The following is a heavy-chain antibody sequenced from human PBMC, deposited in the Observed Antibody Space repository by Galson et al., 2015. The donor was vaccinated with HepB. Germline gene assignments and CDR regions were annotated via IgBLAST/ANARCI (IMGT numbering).Heavy chain of an antibody. D-gene: IGHD1-14*01. CDR3: ARDPEQQLPPYYFDY. Sequence: SLRLSCAASGFTFSSYWMSWVRQAPGKGLEWVANIKQDGSEKYYVDSVKGRFTISRDNAKNSLYLQMNSLRVEDTAVYYCARDPEQQLPPYYFDYWGQGTVVTVSS. V-gene: IGHV3-7*01. J-gene: IGHJ4*02. CDR2: IKQDGSEK. CDR1: GFTFSSYW.